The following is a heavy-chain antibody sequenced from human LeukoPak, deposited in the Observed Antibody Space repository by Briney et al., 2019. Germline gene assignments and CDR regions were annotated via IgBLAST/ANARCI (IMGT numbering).Heavy chain of an antibody. CDR1: GGSISDGSSY. D-gene: IGHD3-22*01. Sequence: PSETLSLTCSVSGGSISDGSSYWGWIRQPPGKGLEWIGSIYNSASTTYNPSLKSRVIISIDTSNNQFSLKLSSVTAADTALYYCARNTSYHYDRSGGLFDFWGQGTLVTVSS. CDR2: IYNSAST. J-gene: IGHJ4*02. V-gene: IGHV4-39*01. CDR3: ARNTSYHYDRSGGLFDF.